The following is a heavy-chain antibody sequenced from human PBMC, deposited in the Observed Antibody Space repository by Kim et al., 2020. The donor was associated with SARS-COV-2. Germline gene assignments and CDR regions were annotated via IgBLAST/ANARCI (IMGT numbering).Heavy chain of an antibody. CDR2: IIPILGIA. V-gene: IGHV1-69*04. Sequence: SVKVSCKASGGTFSSYAISWVRQAPGQGLEWMGRIIPILGIANYAQKFQGRVTITADKSTSTAYMELSSLRSEDTAVYYCARARRGSSNLGPYYYYYMDVWGKGTTVTVSS. J-gene: IGHJ6*03. CDR1: GGTFSSYA. D-gene: IGHD6-13*01. CDR3: ARARRGSSNLGPYYYYYMDV.